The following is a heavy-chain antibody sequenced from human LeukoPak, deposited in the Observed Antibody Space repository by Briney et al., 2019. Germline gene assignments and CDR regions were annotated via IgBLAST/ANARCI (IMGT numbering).Heavy chain of an antibody. CDR3: ATALYCSSTNCYLDY. CDR2: IYSGGST. V-gene: IGHV3-53*01. D-gene: IGHD2-2*01. J-gene: IGHJ4*02. CDR1: GFTVSSNY. Sequence: GGSLRLSCAASGFTVSSNYMSWVRQAPGKELEWVSVIYSGGSTYYADSVKGRFTISRDNSKNTLYLQMSSLRAEDTAVYYCATALYCSSTNCYLDYWAREPWSPSPQ.